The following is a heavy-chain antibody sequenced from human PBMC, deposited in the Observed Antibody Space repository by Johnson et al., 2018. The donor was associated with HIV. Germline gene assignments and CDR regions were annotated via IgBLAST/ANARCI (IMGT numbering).Heavy chain of an antibody. CDR1: GFTFSSYA. CDR2: ISYDGSNK. CDR3: AKDRTSWGFDAFDL. J-gene: IGHJ3*01. D-gene: IGHD3-16*01. V-gene: IGHV3-30*04. Sequence: VQLVESGGGVVQPGGSLRLSCSASGFTFSSYAMHWVRQAPGKGLEWVAVISYDGSNKYYADSVKGRFTIFRDNSENTLYLQMNSLRAEDTAVYFCAKDRTSWGFDAFDLWGQGTMVTVSS.